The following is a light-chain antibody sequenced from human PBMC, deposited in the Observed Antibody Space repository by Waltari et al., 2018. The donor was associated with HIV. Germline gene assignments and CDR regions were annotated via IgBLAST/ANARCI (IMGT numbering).Light chain of an antibody. CDR2: EVT. J-gene: IGLJ2*01. CDR3: TSYTSSSTLGV. V-gene: IGLV2-14*01. CDR1: TSDVGGFDY. Sequence: QSALTQPASVSGSPGQSVTLSCTGTTSDVGGFDYVRWYQHHPGKAPKLIIYEVTNRPSGVSTRFSGSKSGNTASLTISGLQAEDEADYFCTSYTSSSTLGVFGGGTRLTVL.